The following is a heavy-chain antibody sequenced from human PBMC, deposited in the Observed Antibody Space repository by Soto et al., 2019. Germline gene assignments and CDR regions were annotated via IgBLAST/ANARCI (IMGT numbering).Heavy chain of an antibody. Sequence: QLQLPESGSGLVKPSQTLSLTCAVSGGSISSGGYYWSWIRQPPGKGLEWIGYMYHSGSTYYNPSLKSRVTRSIDRSKNQFSLKLSSVTAADTAVYYCARVPDYWGQGILVTVSA. V-gene: IGHV4-30-2*01. CDR2: MYHSGST. CDR3: ARVPDY. D-gene: IGHD2-2*01. CDR1: GGSISSGGYY. J-gene: IGHJ4*02.